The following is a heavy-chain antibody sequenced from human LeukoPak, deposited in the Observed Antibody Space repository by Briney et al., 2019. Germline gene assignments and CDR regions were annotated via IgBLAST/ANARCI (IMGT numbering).Heavy chain of an antibody. V-gene: IGHV4-34*01. CDR1: GGSFSGYY. CDR3: ARSGSSGWQKPYYFDY. J-gene: IGHJ4*02. Sequence: SGTLSLTCAVYGGSFSGYYWSWIRQPPGKGLEWIGEINHSGSTNYNPSLKSRVTISVDTSKNQFSLKLSSVTAADTAVYYCARSGSSGWQKPYYFDYWGQGTLVTVSS. CDR2: INHSGST. D-gene: IGHD6-19*01.